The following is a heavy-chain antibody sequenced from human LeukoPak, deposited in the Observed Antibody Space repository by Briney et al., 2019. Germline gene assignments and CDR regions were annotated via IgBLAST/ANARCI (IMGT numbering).Heavy chain of an antibody. J-gene: IGHJ6*04. CDR1: GYTFTSYY. CDR2: INPSGGST. V-gene: IGHV1-46*01. Sequence: ASVKVSCKASGYTFTSYYMHWVRQAPGQGLEWMGIINPSGGSTSYAQKFQGRVTMTRNTSISTAYKELSSLRSEDTAVYYCARSDILTGDVWGKGTTVTVSS. D-gene: IGHD3-9*01. CDR3: ARSDILTGDV.